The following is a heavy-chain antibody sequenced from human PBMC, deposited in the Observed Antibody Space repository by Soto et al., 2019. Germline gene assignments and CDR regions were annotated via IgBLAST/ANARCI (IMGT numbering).Heavy chain of an antibody. Sequence: QITLEESGPTLVKPTQTLTLTCNFAGFSLYTSGVGVGWIRQPPGKALECLGIIYWDDDRRYSPSLESRLTISKGNSRNLLVPTMTHMGPLYTATLFCAHWDSSNGLDGWGPGTTVTVS. D-gene: IGHD4-4*01. CDR3: AHWDSSNGLDG. CDR1: GFSLYTSGVG. J-gene: IGHJ6*02. CDR2: IYWDDDR. V-gene: IGHV2-5*02.